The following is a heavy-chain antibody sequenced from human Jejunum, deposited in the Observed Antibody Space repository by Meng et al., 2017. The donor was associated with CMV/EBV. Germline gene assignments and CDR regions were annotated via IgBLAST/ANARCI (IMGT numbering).Heavy chain of an antibody. Sequence: QLVESGGGLVQPGGSLRLSCAASGFTVSNSYMSWVRQAPGKGLEWVSVIYGGGSTYYADSVKGRFTISRDSSKNTLYLQMNSLRAEDTAVYYCAREGTTLVTYDYWGQGTLVTVSS. J-gene: IGHJ4*02. D-gene: IGHD5-18*01. CDR1: GFTVSNSY. CDR3: AREGTTLVTYDY. CDR2: IYGGGST. V-gene: IGHV3-66*01.